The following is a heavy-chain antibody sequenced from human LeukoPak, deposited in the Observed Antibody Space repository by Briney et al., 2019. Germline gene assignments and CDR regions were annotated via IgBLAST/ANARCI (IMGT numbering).Heavy chain of an antibody. D-gene: IGHD6-13*01. CDR2: VSGSGGNT. Sequence: GGSLRLSCAASGFTFSSYAMSWVRRTPGEGLEWVSTVSGSGGNTYYADSVKGRFTISRDNTKNTLYLQMNSLRAEDTAVYYCVRESPVAAVGRSWFDPWGQGTLVTVSS. V-gene: IGHV3-23*01. J-gene: IGHJ5*02. CDR3: VRESPVAAVGRSWFDP. CDR1: GFTFSSYA.